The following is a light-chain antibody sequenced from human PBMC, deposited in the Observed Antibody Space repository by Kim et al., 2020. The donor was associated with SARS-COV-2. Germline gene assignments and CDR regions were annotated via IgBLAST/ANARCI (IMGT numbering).Light chain of an antibody. CDR3: NSRDSSTNRLV. V-gene: IGLV3-19*01. CDR2: GKN. J-gene: IGLJ2*01. CDR1: SLRSYY. Sequence: SSELTQDPVVSVALGQTVRITCQGDSLRSYYASWYQQKPGQAPVVVIYGKNNRPSGIPDRFSGSSSGNTASLTIAGAQAEDEADYYCNSRDSSTNRLVFGGGTKLTVL.